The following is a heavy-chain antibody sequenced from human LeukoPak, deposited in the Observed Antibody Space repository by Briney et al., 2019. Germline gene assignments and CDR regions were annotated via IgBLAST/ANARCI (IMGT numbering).Heavy chain of an antibody. CDR1: GYTFTSYD. Sequence: ASVKVSRKASGYTFTSYDINWVRQATGQGLEWMGWMNPNSGNTGYAQKFQGRVTMTRNTSISTAYMELSSLRSEDTAVYYCARAAGQYSGYRWGFDDYWGQGTLVTVSS. CDR2: MNPNSGNT. CDR3: ARAAGQYSGYRWGFDDY. J-gene: IGHJ4*02. D-gene: IGHD5-12*01. V-gene: IGHV1-8*01.